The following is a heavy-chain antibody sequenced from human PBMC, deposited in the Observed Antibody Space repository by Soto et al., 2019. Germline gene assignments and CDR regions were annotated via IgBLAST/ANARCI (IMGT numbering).Heavy chain of an antibody. V-gene: IGHV3-15*07. Sequence: GGSLRLSCAASGFTFSNAWMNWVRQAPGKGLEWVGRIKSKTDGGTTDYAAPVKGRFTISRDDSKNTLYLQMNSLKTEDTAAYYCTTGYTYYYDSSGYYAFDYWGQGTLVTVSS. CDR3: TTGYTYYYDSSGYYAFDY. D-gene: IGHD3-22*01. J-gene: IGHJ4*02. CDR2: IKSKTDGGTT. CDR1: GFTFSNAW.